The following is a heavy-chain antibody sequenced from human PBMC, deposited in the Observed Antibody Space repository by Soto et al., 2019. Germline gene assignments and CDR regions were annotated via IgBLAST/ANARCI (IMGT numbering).Heavy chain of an antibody. CDR3: ASLKNYGNFDY. J-gene: IGHJ4*02. D-gene: IGHD3-10*01. CDR2: ISYDGSNK. CDR1: GFTFSSYG. Sequence: QVQLVESGGGVVQPGRSLRLSCAASGFTFSSYGMHWVRQAPGKGLEWVAVISYDGSNKYYADSVKGRFTISRDNSKNTLYLQMNSLRAEDTAVYYCASLKNYGNFDYWGQGTLVTVSS. V-gene: IGHV3-30*03.